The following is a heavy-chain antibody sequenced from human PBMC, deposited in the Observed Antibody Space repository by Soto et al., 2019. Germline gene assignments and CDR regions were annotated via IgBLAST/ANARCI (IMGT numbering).Heavy chain of an antibody. CDR1: GYTFTSYY. Sequence: ASVKVSCKASGYTFTSYYMHWVRQAPGQGLEWMGIINPSGGSTSYAQKLQGRVTMTRDTSTSTVYMELSSLRSEDTAVYYCARDWNVVVPGATNYYYYMDVWGKGTTVTVSS. J-gene: IGHJ6*03. V-gene: IGHV1-46*03. CDR3: ARDWNVVVPGATNYYYYMDV. D-gene: IGHD2-2*01. CDR2: INPSGGST.